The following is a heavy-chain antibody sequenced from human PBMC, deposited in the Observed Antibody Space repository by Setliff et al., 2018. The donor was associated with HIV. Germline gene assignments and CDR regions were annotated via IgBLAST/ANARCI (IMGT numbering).Heavy chain of an antibody. V-gene: IGHV5-51*01. Sequence: GESLKISCKGSGYSFSSYWIGWVRQMPGKGLEFMGLLYPADSNIRYSPSFQGQVTISVDKPTNTAFLQWTSLRASDTAMYYCTRLWHENWGGVDYWGQGTLVTVSS. J-gene: IGHJ4*02. D-gene: IGHD3-16*01. CDR3: TRLWHENWGGVDY. CDR2: LYPADSNI. CDR1: GYSFSSYW.